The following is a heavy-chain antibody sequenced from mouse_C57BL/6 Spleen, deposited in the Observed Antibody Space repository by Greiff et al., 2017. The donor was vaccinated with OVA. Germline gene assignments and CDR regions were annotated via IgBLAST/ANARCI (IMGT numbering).Heavy chain of an antibody. J-gene: IGHJ1*03. CDR2: ISSGSSTI. D-gene: IGHD2-4*01. Sequence: EVQLQQSGGGLVKPGGSLKLSCAASGFTFSDYGMHWVRQAPEKGLEWVAYISSGSSTIYYADTVKGRFTISRDNAKNTLFLQMTSLRSEDTAMYYCAPIYYDYGGDWYFDVWGTGTTVTVSS. CDR1: GFTFSDYG. CDR3: APIYYDYGGDWYFDV. V-gene: IGHV5-17*01.